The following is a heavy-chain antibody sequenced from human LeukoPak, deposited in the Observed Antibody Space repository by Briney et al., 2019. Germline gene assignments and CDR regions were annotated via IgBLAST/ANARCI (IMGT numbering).Heavy chain of an antibody. V-gene: IGHV3-21*04. D-gene: IGHD3-10*01. CDR2: ISSSSSYT. Sequence: GGSLRLSCAASGFTFSSYSMNWVRQAPGKGLEWVSSISSSSSYTYYADSVKGRFTISRDYSKNTLYLQMNSLRTEETAVYYCAKGPAMVRGTFDPWGQGTLVTVSS. J-gene: IGHJ5*02. CDR1: GFTFSSYS. CDR3: AKGPAMVRGTFDP.